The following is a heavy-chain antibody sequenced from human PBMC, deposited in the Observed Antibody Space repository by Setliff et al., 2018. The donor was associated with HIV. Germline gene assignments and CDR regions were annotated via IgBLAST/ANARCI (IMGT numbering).Heavy chain of an antibody. CDR3: ASPSFGDVDYYYGMDV. V-gene: IGHV1-69*10. CDR1: GDTFNTYS. D-gene: IGHD3-10*01. Sequence: SVKVSCKTSGDTFNTYSISWVRQAPGQGLEWMGGIIPMLRATKYAQRFQGRVTMTRDTSTSTVYMDLSSLRSEDTVVYYCASPSFGDVDYYYGMDVWGQGTTVTVSS. CDR2: IIPMLRAT. J-gene: IGHJ6*02.